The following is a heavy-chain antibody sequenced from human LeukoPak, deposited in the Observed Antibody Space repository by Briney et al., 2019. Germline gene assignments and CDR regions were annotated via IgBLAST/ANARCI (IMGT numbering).Heavy chain of an antibody. J-gene: IGHJ3*01. CDR1: GYSFATYW. D-gene: IGHD6-13*01. V-gene: IGHV5-51*01. CDR3: ALTYGYDSSWHAFDF. CDR2: IYPGDSET. Sequence: GESLKISCQGSGYSFATYWIGWVRQMPGKGLEWMGIIYPGDSETRYSPSFQGQVTFSADKSISTAYLEWSSLKASDTAMYCCALTYGYDSSWHAFDFWGQGTLVTVSS.